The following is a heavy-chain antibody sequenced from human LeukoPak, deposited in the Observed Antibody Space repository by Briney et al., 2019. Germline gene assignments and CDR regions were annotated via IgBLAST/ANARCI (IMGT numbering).Heavy chain of an antibody. V-gene: IGHV3-30*18. Sequence: GGSLRLSCAASGFTLSSYGMHWVRQAPGKGLEWVAFISYDGSHNYYADSVKGRFTISRDNSKNTLYLQMNSLRAEDTAVYYCAKKGAVGIAAAAFDCWGQGTLVTVSS. J-gene: IGHJ4*02. CDR2: ISYDGSHN. CDR1: GFTLSSYG. CDR3: AKKGAVGIAAAAFDC. D-gene: IGHD6-25*01.